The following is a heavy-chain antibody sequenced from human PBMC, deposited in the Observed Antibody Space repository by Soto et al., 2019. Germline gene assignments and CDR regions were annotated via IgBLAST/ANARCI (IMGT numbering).Heavy chain of an antibody. CDR2: VYHSGST. Sequence: SETLSLTCAVSGASISSNNWWSWVRQPPGKGLEWIGEVYHSGSTNCNPSLKSRVTISIGKSKNQFSLRLTSMTAADTAVYYCAVPGAGDFDYWSQGTLVTVSS. J-gene: IGHJ4*02. CDR1: GASISSNNW. CDR3: AVPGAGDFDY. D-gene: IGHD6-13*01. V-gene: IGHV4-4*02.